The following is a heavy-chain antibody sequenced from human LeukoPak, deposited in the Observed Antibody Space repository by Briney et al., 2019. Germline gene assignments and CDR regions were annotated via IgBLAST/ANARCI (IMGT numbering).Heavy chain of an antibody. CDR2: INWNGGST. D-gene: IGHD3-22*01. CDR3: ARSPPPAIYYDSSGYYYFDY. Sequence: PGGSLRLSCAASAFTFDDYGMSWVPQAPGKGLEWVSGINWNGGSTGYADSVKGRFTISRDNAKNSLYLQMNSLRAEDTALYYCARSPPPAIYYDSSGYYYFDYWGQGTLVTVSS. V-gene: IGHV3-20*04. J-gene: IGHJ4*02. CDR1: AFTFDDYG.